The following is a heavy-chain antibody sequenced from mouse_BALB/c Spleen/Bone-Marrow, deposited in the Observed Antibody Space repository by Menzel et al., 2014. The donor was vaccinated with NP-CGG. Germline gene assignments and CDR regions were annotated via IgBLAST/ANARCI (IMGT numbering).Heavy chain of an antibody. J-gene: IGHJ1*01. CDR3: GSYRYGWYFDF. V-gene: IGHV14-3*02. D-gene: IGHD2-14*01. CDR2: IDPAIFS. Sequence: VQLQQSGAELVKPGASVKLSCTASGFNMKDTYLHWVKQRPEQGLDWIGRIDPAIFSKYDPKFQGKATITADTSSNTACLRLRNRTSDDTAVYYCGSYRYGWYFDFWGAGTTGTVSS. CDR1: GFNMKDTY.